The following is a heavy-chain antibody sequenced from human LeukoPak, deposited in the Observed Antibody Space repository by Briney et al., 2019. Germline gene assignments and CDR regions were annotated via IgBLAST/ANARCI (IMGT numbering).Heavy chain of an antibody. CDR3: VKRDIQYTSSSGGTFQH. CDR2: IRYDGSNK. J-gene: IGHJ1*01. Sequence: GGSLRLSCAASGFAFSNYGMHWVRQAPGKGLEWVTFIRYDGSNKYYADSVKGRFTVSRDNSKNTLYLQMNSLRPEDTAVYNCVKRDIQYTSSSGGTFQHWGQGTLVTVSS. V-gene: IGHV3-30*02. D-gene: IGHD6-6*01. CDR1: GFAFSNYG.